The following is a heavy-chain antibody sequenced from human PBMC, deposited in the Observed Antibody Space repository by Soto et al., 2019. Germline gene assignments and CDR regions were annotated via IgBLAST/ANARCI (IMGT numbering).Heavy chain of an antibody. CDR2: IIPICGTA. V-gene: IGHV1-69*12. D-gene: IGHD2-2*01. CDR1: GGTFSSYA. J-gene: IGHJ6*02. CDR3: ARHVPAAGYYYGMDV. Sequence: QVQLVQSGAEVKKPGSSVKVSCKASGGTFSSYAISWVRQAPGQGLEWMGGIIPICGTAKYAQKFQGRVTITADESTSTAYMELRSLRSEDTAVYYCARHVPAAGYYYGMDVWGQGTTVTVSS.